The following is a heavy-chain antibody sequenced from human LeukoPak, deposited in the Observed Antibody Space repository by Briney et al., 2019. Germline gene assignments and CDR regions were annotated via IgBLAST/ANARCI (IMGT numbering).Heavy chain of an antibody. CDR2: IYSGGST. V-gene: IGHV3-66*01. D-gene: IGHD3-10*01. CDR3: AKVGVLAGSKYFDY. CDR1: GFTLSSYA. Sequence: GGSLRLSCAASGFTLSSYAMSWVRQAPGKGLEWVSVIYSGGSTYYADSVKGRFTISRDNSKNTLYLQMNSLRAEDTAVYYCAKVGVLAGSKYFDYWGQGTLVTVSS. J-gene: IGHJ4*02.